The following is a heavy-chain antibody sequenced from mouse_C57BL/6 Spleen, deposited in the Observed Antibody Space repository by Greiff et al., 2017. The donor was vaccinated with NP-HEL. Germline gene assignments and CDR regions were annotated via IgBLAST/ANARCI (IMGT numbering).Heavy chain of an antibody. V-gene: IGHV1-55*01. D-gene: IGHD2-4*01. CDR3: ARSIYYDYGDWYFDV. Sequence: QVQLQQPGAELVKPGASVKMSCKASGYTFTSYWITWVKQRPGQGLEWIGDIYPGSGSTNYNEKFKSKATLTVDTSSSTAYMQLSSLTSEDSAVYYCARSIYYDYGDWYFDVWGTGTTVTVSS. J-gene: IGHJ1*03. CDR1: GYTFTSYW. CDR2: IYPGSGST.